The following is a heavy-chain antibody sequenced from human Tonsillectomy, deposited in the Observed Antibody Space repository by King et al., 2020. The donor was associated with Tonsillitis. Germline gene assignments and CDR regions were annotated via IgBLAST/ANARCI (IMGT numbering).Heavy chain of an antibody. Sequence: VQLQESGPGLVKPSQTLSLTCTVSGGSISSGNYYWSWCRQPAGKGLEWIGRVYTSGSTNYNPSLKSRVTVSVDASKNQFSLKLSSVTAADTAVYYCARGPVLYSSSWYESAFDIWGQGTMVTVSS. J-gene: IGHJ3*02. CDR3: ARGPVLYSSSWYESAFDI. V-gene: IGHV4-61*02. CDR2: VYTSGST. D-gene: IGHD6-13*01. CDR1: GGSISSGNYY.